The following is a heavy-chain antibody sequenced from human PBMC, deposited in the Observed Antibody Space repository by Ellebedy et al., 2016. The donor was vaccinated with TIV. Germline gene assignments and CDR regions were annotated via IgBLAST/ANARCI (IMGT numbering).Heavy chain of an antibody. J-gene: IGHJ2*01. Sequence: AASVKVSCKASGYTFTTYDINWVRQATGQGLEWMGGIIPIFGTAKYAQKFQGRVTIAADESTSTAYMELSSLRSEDTAVYYCATDRAPDGRNWYFDLWGRGTVVTVSS. CDR3: ATDRAPDGRNWYFDL. V-gene: IGHV1-69*13. D-gene: IGHD5-24*01. CDR1: GYTFTTYD. CDR2: IIPIFGTA.